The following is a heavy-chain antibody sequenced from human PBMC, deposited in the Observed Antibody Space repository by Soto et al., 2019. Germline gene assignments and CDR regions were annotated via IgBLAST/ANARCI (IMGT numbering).Heavy chain of an antibody. D-gene: IGHD6-6*01. V-gene: IGHV4-61*01. CDR1: GGSVNSDTFY. CDR3: AREFSNSPEAFDS. CDR2: IYYTGST. Sequence: SETLSLTSIVSGGSVNSDTFYWSWIRQPPGRGLEWIGYIYYTGSTNYNPSLKSRVTISIDTSRNQFSLKLSSVTAADTAVYYCAREFSNSPEAFDSWGQGSLVTNSS. J-gene: IGHJ4*02.